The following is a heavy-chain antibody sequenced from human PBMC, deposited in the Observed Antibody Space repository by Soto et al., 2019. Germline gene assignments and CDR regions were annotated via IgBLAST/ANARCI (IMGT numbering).Heavy chain of an antibody. V-gene: IGHV3-7*03. CDR1: GFRISMYS. Sequence: QPGGCLRLPCEVSGFRISMYSMTWVRQAPGKGLEWVAKIPQEGSDGHYADSVKGRFTISRDNAKNSVYLQMNSLRAEDTAVYYCARDQLILPAHDFFYGSDVWGQGAKVTVSS. J-gene: IGHJ6*02. D-gene: IGHD2-15*01. CDR2: IPQEGSDG. CDR3: ARDQLILPAHDFFYGSDV.